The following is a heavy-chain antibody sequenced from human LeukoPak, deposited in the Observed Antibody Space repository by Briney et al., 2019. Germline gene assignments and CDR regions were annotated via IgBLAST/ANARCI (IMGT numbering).Heavy chain of an antibody. CDR3: AKDLGSWYLGTRLDY. V-gene: IGHV3-23*01. CDR2: ISGSGGST. Sequence: PGGSLRLSCAASGFTFSSYAMSWVRQAPGKGLEWVSAISGSGGSTYYADSVKGRFTISRDNSKNTLYLQMNSLRAEDTAVYYCAKDLGSWYLGTRLDYWGQGTLVTVSS. J-gene: IGHJ4*02. CDR1: GFTFSSYA. D-gene: IGHD6-13*01.